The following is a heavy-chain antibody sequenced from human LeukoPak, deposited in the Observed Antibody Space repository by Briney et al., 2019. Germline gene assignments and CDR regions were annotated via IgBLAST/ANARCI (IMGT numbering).Heavy chain of an antibody. CDR3: ARDNSVEDTAWWFDP. Sequence: GASVKVSCKVSGYTLTELSMHWVRQAPGKGLEWMGIINPSGGSTSYAQKFQGRVTMTRDMSTSTDYMELSSLRSEDTAVYYCARDNSVEDTAWWFDPWGQGTLVTVSS. CDR2: INPSGGST. J-gene: IGHJ5*02. D-gene: IGHD4-23*01. CDR1: GYTLTELS. V-gene: IGHV1-46*01.